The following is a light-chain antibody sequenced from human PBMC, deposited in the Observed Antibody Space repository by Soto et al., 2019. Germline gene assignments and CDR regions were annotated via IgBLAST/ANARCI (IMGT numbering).Light chain of an antibody. CDR1: QSISSW. Sequence: DVQMTQSPSTLSASVGDRVTITCRASQSISSWLAWYQQKPGKAPTLLIYKASTLETGVPTRFSGRGSGTECPLTISSRQPDGVASEYCQQYNMYSGTFGQGTKVEIK. V-gene: IGKV1-5*03. CDR3: QQYNMYSGT. J-gene: IGKJ1*01. CDR2: KAS.